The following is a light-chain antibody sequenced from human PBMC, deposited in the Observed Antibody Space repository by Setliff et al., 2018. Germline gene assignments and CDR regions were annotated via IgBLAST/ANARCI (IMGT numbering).Light chain of an antibody. V-gene: IGLV1-40*01. J-gene: IGLJ2*01. CDR2: GND. CDR1: SSNIGAGYD. Sequence: QSVLTQPPSVSGAPGQRVTISCTWTSSNIGAGYDVHWYQQLPGAAPKLLIYGNDNRPSGVPDQFSGSKSGTSASLAITGLQAEDEADYYCQSYDTSLSGVVFGGGTKVTVL. CDR3: QSYDTSLSGVV.